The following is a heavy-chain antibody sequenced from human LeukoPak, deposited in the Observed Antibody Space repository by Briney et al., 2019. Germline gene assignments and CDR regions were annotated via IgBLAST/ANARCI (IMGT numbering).Heavy chain of an antibody. CDR1: GGSISSYY. J-gene: IGHJ3*02. V-gene: IGHV4-59*01. CDR3: ARAISGSYSRAFDI. CDR2: IYYSGST. D-gene: IGHD1-26*01. Sequence: SETLSLTCTVSGGSISSYYWSWIQQPPGKGLEWIGYIYYSGSTNYNPSLKSRVTISVDTSKNQFSLKLSSVTAADTAVYYCARAISGSYSRAFDIWGQGTMVTVSS.